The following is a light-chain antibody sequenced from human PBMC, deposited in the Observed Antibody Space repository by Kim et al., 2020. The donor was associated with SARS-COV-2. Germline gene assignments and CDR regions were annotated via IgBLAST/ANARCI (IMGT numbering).Light chain of an antibody. Sequence: LSPGERATLSCRASKSVSSYLAWYQQRRGQAPRLLIYDASNRAAGIPTRFSGSGSGIDFSLTISSLEPEDFALYYCQQRSNWPPTFGGGTKVDIK. J-gene: IGKJ4*01. CDR1: KSVSSY. CDR3: QQRSNWPPT. V-gene: IGKV3-11*01. CDR2: DAS.